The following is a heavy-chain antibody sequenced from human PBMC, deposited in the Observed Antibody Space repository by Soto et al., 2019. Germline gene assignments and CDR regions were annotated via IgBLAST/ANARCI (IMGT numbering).Heavy chain of an antibody. V-gene: IGHV4-61*01. J-gene: IGHJ4*02. CDR1: GGSVSSGSYY. Sequence: QVQLQESGPGLVKPSETLSLTCTVSGGSVSSGSYYWSWIRQPPGKGLEWIGYIYYSGSTNYNPSPKSRVTISVDTSKNQFSLKLSSVTAADTAVYYCARGDVVGAFYWGQGTLVTVSS. D-gene: IGHD2-21*01. CDR2: IYYSGST. CDR3: ARGDVVGAFY.